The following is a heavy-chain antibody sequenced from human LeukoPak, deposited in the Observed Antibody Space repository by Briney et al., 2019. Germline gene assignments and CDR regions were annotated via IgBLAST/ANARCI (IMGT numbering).Heavy chain of an antibody. CDR3: ARGYYDFWSGYHDAFDI. CDR1: GGSISSGSYY. V-gene: IGHV4-61*02. D-gene: IGHD3-3*01. Sequence: PSETLSLTCTVSGGSISSGSYYWSWIRQPAGKGLEWIGRIYTSGSTNYNPSLKSRVTISVDTSKNQFSLKLSSVTAADTAVYYCARGYYDFWSGYHDAFDIWGQGTMVTVSS. CDR2: IYTSGST. J-gene: IGHJ3*02.